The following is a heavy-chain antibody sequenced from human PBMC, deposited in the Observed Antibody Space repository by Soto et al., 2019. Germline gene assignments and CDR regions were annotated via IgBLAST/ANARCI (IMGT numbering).Heavy chain of an antibody. CDR2: LKTTDGGTP. Sequence: EVQLVASGGGLVKPGGSLRLSCVASGFTFTNAWMSWVRQAPGKGLEWVGRLKTTDGGTPDYAAPVKGRSTISREDSKNTLYLQMNSLRTEDTAVYYCTTTLGQYQLPTVRWGQGTLVTVSS. CDR3: TTTLGQYQLPTVR. D-gene: IGHD2-2*01. V-gene: IGHV3-15*01. CDR1: GFTFTNAW. J-gene: IGHJ4*02.